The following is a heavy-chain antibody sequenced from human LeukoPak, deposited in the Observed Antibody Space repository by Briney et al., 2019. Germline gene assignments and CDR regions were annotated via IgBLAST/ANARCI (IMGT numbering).Heavy chain of an antibody. D-gene: IGHD1-1*01. J-gene: IGHJ3*02. Sequence: SETLSLTCTVSGGSISSSSYFWGWIRQPPGEGPEWIGSIYYSGSTYYNPSLKSRVTISVDTSKNQFSLRLSSVTAADTAVYYCARPLETTLFNPFDIWGQGTMVTVSS. CDR2: IYYSGST. CDR1: GGSISSSSYF. CDR3: ARPLETTLFNPFDI. V-gene: IGHV4-39*01.